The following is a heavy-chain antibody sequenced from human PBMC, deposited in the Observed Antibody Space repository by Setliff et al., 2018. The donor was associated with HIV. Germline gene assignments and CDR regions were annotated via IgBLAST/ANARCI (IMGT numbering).Heavy chain of an antibody. Sequence: SETLSLTCTVSGGSFSSYHWSWIRHRAGKGLEWIGHIYASGSTKYNPSLESRVTMSVDTSRTQFSLKLRSVTAADTAVYYCSRVGASGVPSTMDYYYYMDVWGKGTTVTVS. CDR2: IYASGST. CDR1: GGSFSSYH. CDR3: SRVGASGVPSTMDYYYYMDV. D-gene: IGHD3-10*01. J-gene: IGHJ6*03. V-gene: IGHV4-4*07.